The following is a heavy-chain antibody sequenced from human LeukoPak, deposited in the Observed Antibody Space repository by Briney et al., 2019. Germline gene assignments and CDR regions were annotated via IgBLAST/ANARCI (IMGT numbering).Heavy chain of an antibody. CDR2: ISGSGGST. D-gene: IGHD2-2*01. V-gene: IGHV3-23*01. J-gene: IGHJ4*02. CDR1: GFTFSDRY. Sequence: GGSLRLSCAASGFTFSDRYMDWVRQAPGKGLEWVSAISGSGGSTYYAESVKGRFTISRDNSKNALFLQMNSLRAEDTAVYYCAKSGPYCSSTSCNYFDYWGQGTLVTVSS. CDR3: AKSGPYCSSTSCNYFDY.